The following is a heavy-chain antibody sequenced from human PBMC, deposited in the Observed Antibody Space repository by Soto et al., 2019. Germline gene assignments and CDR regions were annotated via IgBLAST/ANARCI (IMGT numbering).Heavy chain of an antibody. CDR3: AVRYRHFDY. Sequence: VELAESGPGLVKALGDLALNCAVSSGSISNNKLWGLGRPPPGKGLEWIGEIYHSGSTNYNPSLKSRVTISVDKSKNQFSLKLSSVTAADTAVYYCAVRYRHFDYWGQGTLVTVSS. J-gene: IGHJ4*02. V-gene: IGHV4-4*02. CDR1: SGSISNNKL. D-gene: IGHD2-2*02. CDR2: IYHSGST.